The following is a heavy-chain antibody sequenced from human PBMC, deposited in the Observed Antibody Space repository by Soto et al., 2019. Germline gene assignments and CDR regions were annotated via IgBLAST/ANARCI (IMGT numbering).Heavy chain of an antibody. CDR3: ARGGVY. CDR2: ISGTGFTT. D-gene: IGHD2-8*01. J-gene: IGHJ4*02. Sequence: XGSLKLSCAPSGVNLSNYDRNWIRQAPGGGLEWIAFISGTGFTTYCAVSAWPRFTISRHHSQGALFLQMDSLTVDDSAIYFCARGGVYWGQGVTVTVSS. CDR1: GVNLSNYD. V-gene: IGHV3-48*03.